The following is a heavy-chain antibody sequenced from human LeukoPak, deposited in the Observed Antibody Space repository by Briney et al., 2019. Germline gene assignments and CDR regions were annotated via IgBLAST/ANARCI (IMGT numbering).Heavy chain of an antibody. V-gene: IGHV4-4*02. CDR3: ATTALGYCGGGSCYSLGSIDI. D-gene: IGHD2-15*01. CDR2: IYHSGST. CDR1: GGSISSSNW. Sequence: PSGTLSLTCAVSGGSISSSNWWSWVRQPPGKGLEWIGEIYHSGSTNYNPSLKSRVTISVDKSKNQFSLKLSSVTAADAAVYYCATTALGYCGGGSCYSLGSIDIWGQGTMVTVSS. J-gene: IGHJ3*02.